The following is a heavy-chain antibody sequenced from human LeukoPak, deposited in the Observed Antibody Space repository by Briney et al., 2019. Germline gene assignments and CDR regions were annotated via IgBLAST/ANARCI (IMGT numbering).Heavy chain of an antibody. CDR3: TTAGGIVGVDS. CDR1: GFTFSNAC. CDR2: IKSKTDSGTT. D-gene: IGHD1-26*01. J-gene: IGHJ4*02. V-gene: IGHV3-15*01. Sequence: RPGGPLTLPCAASGFTFSNACMRWPPQSPGKGREGVARIKSKTDSGTTDYAERVKGRFTISRDDSKNSLYLQMNSLKTEDTAVYYCTTAGGIVGVDSWGQGTLVTVSS.